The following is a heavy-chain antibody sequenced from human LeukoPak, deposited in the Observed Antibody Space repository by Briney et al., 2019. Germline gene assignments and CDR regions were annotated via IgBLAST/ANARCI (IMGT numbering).Heavy chain of an antibody. CDR3: ARAFHNWNYVFYFDY. J-gene: IGHJ4*02. CDR2: IYYSGST. V-gene: IGHV4-39*07. CDR1: GGSISSSSYY. D-gene: IGHD1-7*01. Sequence: SETLSLTCTVSGGSISSSSYYWGWIRQPPGKGLEWIGSIYYSGSTYYNPSLKNRVTISVDTSKNQFSLKLSSVTAADTAVYYCARAFHNWNYVFYFDYWGQGTLVTVSS.